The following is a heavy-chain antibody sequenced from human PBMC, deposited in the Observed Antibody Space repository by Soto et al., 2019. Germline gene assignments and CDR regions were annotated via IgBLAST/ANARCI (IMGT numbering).Heavy chain of an antibody. Sequence: QVQLVQSGAEVRKPGSSVKVSCKAFGGSINNYALTWVRQAPGQVLEWMGGIIPIYGTANYAQKFRVRVTLTADEDTSTAYMELSSLRDEDTAVDYCARGSVSEYGDVGGLYDSWGQGTLVTVSS. V-gene: IGHV1-69*01. CDR3: ARGSVSEYGDVGGLYDS. J-gene: IGHJ4*02. CDR2: IIPIYGTA. CDR1: GGSINNYA. D-gene: IGHD4-17*01.